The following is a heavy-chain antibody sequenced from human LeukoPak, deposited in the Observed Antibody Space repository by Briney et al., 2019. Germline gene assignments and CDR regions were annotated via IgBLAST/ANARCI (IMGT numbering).Heavy chain of an antibody. CDR2: INPSDGST. D-gene: IGHD3-3*01. CDR1: GYTLTELS. CDR3: ARTWTSFGTFDP. Sequence: ASVKVSCKVSGYTLTELSMHWVRQAPGQGLEWMGIINPSDGSTDYAQKFQGRVTMTRDTSTNTVYMELSSLRSEDTAVYYCARTWTSFGTFDPWGQGTLVTVSS. J-gene: IGHJ5*02. V-gene: IGHV1-46*01.